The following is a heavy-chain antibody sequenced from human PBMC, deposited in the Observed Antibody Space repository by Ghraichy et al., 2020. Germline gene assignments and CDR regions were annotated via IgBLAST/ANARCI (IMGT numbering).Heavy chain of an antibody. V-gene: IGHV4-59*01. Sequence: SETLSLTCTVSGGSISSYYWSWIRQPPGKGLEWIGYIYYSGSTNYNPSLKSRVTISVDMSKNQFSLKLSSVTAADTAVYYCAREGCSGGSCYYGYYFDYWGQGTLVTVSS. D-gene: IGHD2-15*01. J-gene: IGHJ4*02. CDR1: GGSISSYY. CDR3: AREGCSGGSCYYGYYFDY. CDR2: IYYSGST.